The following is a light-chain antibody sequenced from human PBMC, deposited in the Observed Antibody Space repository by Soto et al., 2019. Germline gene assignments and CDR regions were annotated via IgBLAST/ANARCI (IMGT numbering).Light chain of an antibody. V-gene: IGKV3-20*01. CDR1: QSVSNNY. CDR3: QQYGSSGT. Sequence: EIVLTQSPGSLSLSPGERATLSCRASQSVSNNYLAWYQQNPGQPTSLLIYGATNRATGIPDRFSGSGSGTDFTLTISRLEPEDFGVYYCQQYGSSGTFGQGTKVESK. J-gene: IGKJ1*01. CDR2: GAT.